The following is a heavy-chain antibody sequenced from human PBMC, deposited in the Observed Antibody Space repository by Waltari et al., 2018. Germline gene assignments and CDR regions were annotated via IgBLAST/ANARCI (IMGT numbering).Heavy chain of an antibody. CDR2: IKGEVSFT. D-gene: IGHD1-1*01. Sequence: VQLVESGGGLVQPGGSLRLSCAASGFIFSSYWMHWVRQVPGKGLVWILRIKGEVSFTDYADSVRGRFTISRDNAKTTLYLQMNSLGAEDTAVYFCVRDASWNIDYWGQGTLVTVSS. CDR3: VRDASWNIDY. CDR1: GFIFSSYW. J-gene: IGHJ4*02. V-gene: IGHV3-74*01.